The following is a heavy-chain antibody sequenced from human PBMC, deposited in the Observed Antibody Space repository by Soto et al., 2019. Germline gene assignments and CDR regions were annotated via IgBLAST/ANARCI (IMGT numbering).Heavy chain of an antibody. V-gene: IGHV4-59*01. J-gene: IGHJ5*02. CDR3: ARDNSYGNWFDP. D-gene: IGHD5-18*01. Sequence: QVQLQESGPGLVKPSETLSLTCTVSGGSISSYYWSWIRQPPGKGLEWIGYIYYSGSTNYNPSLNSRVTISVDTSKNQFSLKLSSVTAADTAVYYCARDNSYGNWFDPWGQGTLVTVSS. CDR1: GGSISSYY. CDR2: IYYSGST.